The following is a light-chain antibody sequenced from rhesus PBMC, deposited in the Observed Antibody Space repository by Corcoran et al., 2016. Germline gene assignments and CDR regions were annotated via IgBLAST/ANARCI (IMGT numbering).Light chain of an antibody. CDR2: EAS. J-gene: IGKJ3*01. CDR1: QGLTDD. CDR3: QQYYNPPFT. Sequence: DIQMTQSPSSLSASVGDTVTITCRASQGLTDDLAWYQQKPGETPNLLIYEASSLERGIPSRFSGSGSGTDFTLPISSLQSEDFATYYCQQYYNPPFTFGPGTKLDIK. V-gene: IGKV1-80*01.